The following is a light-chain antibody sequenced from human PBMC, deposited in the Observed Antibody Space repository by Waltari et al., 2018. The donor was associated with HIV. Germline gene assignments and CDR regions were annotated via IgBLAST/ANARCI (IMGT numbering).Light chain of an antibody. V-gene: IGKV3-15*01. CDR2: GAS. CDR1: QSVNPN. Sequence: EIVMTQSPSTLPVSPGERATLSCRASQSVNPNLAWYQQKPGQSPRLLIYGASTRATDIPARFSGSGSETEFTLTISSLQSEDFAVYYCQQYYHWPSFGLGTKVEIK. CDR3: QQYYHWPS. J-gene: IGKJ1*01.